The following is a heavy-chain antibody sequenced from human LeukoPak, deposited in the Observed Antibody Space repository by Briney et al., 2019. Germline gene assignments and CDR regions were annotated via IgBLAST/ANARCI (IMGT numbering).Heavy chain of an antibody. J-gene: IGHJ4*02. V-gene: IGHV1-46*01. Sequence: ASVKVSCKASGYTFTSYYMHWVRQTPGQGLGWMGIINPSGGSTSYAQKFQGRVTMTRDTSTSTVYMELSSLRSEDTAVYYCARDHQDYYDSSGYYYRGYYFDYWGQGTLVTVSS. D-gene: IGHD3-22*01. CDR2: INPSGGST. CDR3: ARDHQDYYDSSGYYYRGYYFDY. CDR1: GYTFTSYY.